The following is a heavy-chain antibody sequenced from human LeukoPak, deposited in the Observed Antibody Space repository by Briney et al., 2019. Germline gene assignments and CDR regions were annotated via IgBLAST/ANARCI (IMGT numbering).Heavy chain of an antibody. D-gene: IGHD2-15*01. Sequence: PSGTLSLTCAVYGGSFSGYYWNWIRQPPGKGLEWIGEISHSRSTNYNPSLKSRVTISVDTSKNQFSLKLSSVTAADTAVYYCARDQDIVVVVAASLDYWGQGTLVTVSS. CDR1: GGSFSGYY. V-gene: IGHV4-34*01. CDR3: ARDQDIVVVVAASLDY. CDR2: ISHSRST. J-gene: IGHJ4*02.